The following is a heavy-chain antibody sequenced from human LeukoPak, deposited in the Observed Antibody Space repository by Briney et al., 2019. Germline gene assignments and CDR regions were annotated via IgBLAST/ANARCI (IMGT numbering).Heavy chain of an antibody. Sequence: GGSLRLSCATSGFTFSSYAMNWVRQAPGKGLECVSFISTSGDFTYYAASVKGRFTVSRDNSKNTLYLQMNSLRADDTAVYYCAGCSGGSCYSRGRYGVDVWGQGTTVIVSS. CDR1: GFTFSSYA. D-gene: IGHD2-15*01. CDR2: ISTSGDFT. V-gene: IGHV3-23*01. CDR3: AGCSGGSCYSRGRYGVDV. J-gene: IGHJ6*02.